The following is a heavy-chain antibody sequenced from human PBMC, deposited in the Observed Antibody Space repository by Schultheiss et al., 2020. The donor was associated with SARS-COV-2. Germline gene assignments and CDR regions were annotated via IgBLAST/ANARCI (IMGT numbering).Heavy chain of an antibody. V-gene: IGHV3-30*04. Sequence: GGSLRLSCAASGFTFSSYAMHWVRQAPGKGLEWEAVISYDGSNKYYADSVKGRFTISRDNSKNTLYLQMNSLRAEDTAVYYCAKDAGPAAAGNPGWFDPWGQGTLVTVSS. CDR3: AKDAGPAAAGNPGWFDP. J-gene: IGHJ5*02. D-gene: IGHD6-13*01. CDR2: ISYDGSNK. CDR1: GFTFSSYA.